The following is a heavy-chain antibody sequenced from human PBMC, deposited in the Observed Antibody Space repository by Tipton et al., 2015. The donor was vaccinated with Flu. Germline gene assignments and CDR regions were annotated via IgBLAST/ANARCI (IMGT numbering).Heavy chain of an antibody. CDR2: IYYNGNI. V-gene: IGHV4-59*08. CDR1: GGSINYNH. CDR3: TRHIYAQLGPPYFDF. Sequence: TLSLTCTVSGGSINYNHWSWIRQSPGKGLEWIGYIYYNGNINYNPSLKSRVTISVDTSKNQFYLKLTSLTVSDTAVYYCTRHIYAQLGPPYFDFWGQRALVTVSS. J-gene: IGHJ4*02. D-gene: IGHD6-13*01.